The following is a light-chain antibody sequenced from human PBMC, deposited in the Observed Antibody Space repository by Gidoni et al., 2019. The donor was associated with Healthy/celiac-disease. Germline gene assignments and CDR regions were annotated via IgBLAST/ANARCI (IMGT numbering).Light chain of an antibody. Sequence: DIQMTQSPSSLSASVGDRVTITCRASQGISNYLAWYQQKPGKVPKLLIYAASTLQSGVPSRFSGSGSGTDFTLTISSLQPEDVATYYCQKYNSAPPWTFXQXTKVXIK. CDR2: AAS. CDR1: QGISNY. CDR3: QKYNSAPPWT. V-gene: IGKV1-27*01. J-gene: IGKJ1*01.